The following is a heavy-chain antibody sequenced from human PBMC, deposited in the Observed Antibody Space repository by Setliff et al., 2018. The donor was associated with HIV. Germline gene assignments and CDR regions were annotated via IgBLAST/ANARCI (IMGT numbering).Heavy chain of an antibody. CDR1: GGSIINYF. Sequence: SETLSLTCSVTGGSIINYFWGWIRMPPGKGLEWIGYIYYSGSTDYNPSLKSRVTIPVDTSKNQVSLKLSSVTAADTAVYYCASLDGSESPYIYYYYMDVWAKGPRSPSP. V-gene: IGHV4-59*08. J-gene: IGHJ6*03. CDR3: ASLDGSESPYIYYYYMDV. CDR2: IYYSGST. D-gene: IGHD3-10*01.